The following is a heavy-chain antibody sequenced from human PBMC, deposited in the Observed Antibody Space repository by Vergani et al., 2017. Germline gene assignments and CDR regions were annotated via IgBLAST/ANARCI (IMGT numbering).Heavy chain of an antibody. CDR2: IRSYMFGDGGTR. D-gene: IGHD2-21*01. V-gene: IGHV3-49*03. Sequence: EAQLAESGGGLVQPGQSLRLSCTASGFTTVDYVMSWFRQAPGKGLEWVGLIRSYMFGDGGTREYAASVKGRFTISRDDSRGTVYLQMDRLVSADPTVYYFARRIVVEAGSPSVDGLDPWGPGTLVTVSS. CDR1: GFTTVDYV. J-gene: IGHJ5*02. CDR3: ARRIVVEAGSPSVDGLDP.